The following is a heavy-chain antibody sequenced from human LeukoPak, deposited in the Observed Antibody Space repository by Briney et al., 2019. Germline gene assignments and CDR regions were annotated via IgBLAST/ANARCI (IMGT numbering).Heavy chain of an antibody. V-gene: IGHV3-66*01. D-gene: IGHD3-22*01. CDR2: IYSGGST. CDR3: ARVPGYYDSSGPSFLGWYFDV. J-gene: IGHJ2*01. Sequence: GGSLRLSCAVSGFTVSSNYMTWVRRAPGKGLEWVSIIYSGGSTYYADSVKGRFTISRDNSKNTVYLQINSLRAEDTAVYYCARVPGYYDSSGPSFLGWYFDVWGRGTQVTVSS. CDR1: GFTVSSNY.